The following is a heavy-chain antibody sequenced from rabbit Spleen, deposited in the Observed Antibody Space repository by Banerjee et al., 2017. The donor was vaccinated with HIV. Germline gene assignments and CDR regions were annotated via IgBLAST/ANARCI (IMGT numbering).Heavy chain of an antibody. D-gene: IGHD1-1*01. J-gene: IGHJ4*01. CDR2: IYAGSSGTT. Sequence: QSLEESGGDLVKPGASLTLTCKASGLDFTTIYYMCWVRQAPGKGLEWIACIYAGSSGTTYYATWAKGRFTISKTSSTTVTLQMTRLTAADTATCFCARDLVGVIGWNFNLWGQGTLVTVS. CDR3: ARDLVGVIGWNFNL. V-gene: IGHV1S40*01. CDR1: GLDFTTIYY.